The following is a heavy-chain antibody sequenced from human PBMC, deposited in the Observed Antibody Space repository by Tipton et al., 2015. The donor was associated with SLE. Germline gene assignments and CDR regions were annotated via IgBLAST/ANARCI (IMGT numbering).Heavy chain of an antibody. CDR3: ARDPCGGDCYSSGFDP. CDR1: GYTFTGYY. J-gene: IGHJ5*02. V-gene: IGHV1-2*06. Sequence: QSGAEVKKPGASVKVSCKASGYTFTGYYIHWVRQAPGQGLEWMGRINPNSGGTNYAQKFQGRVTMTRDTSISTAYMELSRLRSDDTAVYYCARDPCGGDCYSSGFDPWGQGTLVTVAS. D-gene: IGHD2-21*01. CDR2: INPNSGGT.